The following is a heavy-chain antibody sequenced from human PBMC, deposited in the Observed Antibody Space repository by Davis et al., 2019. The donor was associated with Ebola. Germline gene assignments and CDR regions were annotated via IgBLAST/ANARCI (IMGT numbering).Heavy chain of an antibody. D-gene: IGHD4-11*01. V-gene: IGHV1-8*02. J-gene: IGHJ6*02. CDR3: ARPLAPTDYSNPYLYYSYYGMDV. Sequence: AASVKVSCKASGYTFTGYYMHWVRQAPGQGLEWMGWMNPNSGNTGYAQKFQGRVTMTRNTSISTAYMELSSLRSEDTAVYYCARPLAPTDYSNPYLYYSYYGMDVWGQGTTVTVSS. CDR2: MNPNSGNT. CDR1: GYTFTGYY.